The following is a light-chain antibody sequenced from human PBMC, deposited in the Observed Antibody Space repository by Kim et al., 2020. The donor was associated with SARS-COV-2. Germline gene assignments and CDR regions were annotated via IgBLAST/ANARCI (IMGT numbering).Light chain of an antibody. CDR3: QQVNSCSDS. Sequence: SAAIGDRVTVTCRASRTINGWLGWYQQKQGEGPKLLIYDGKILSSRVRSRCGGRGAGTEFAVTISSVQPDDFAAYYCQQVNSCSDSLGQGTKLEI. CDR1: RTINGW. J-gene: IGKJ2*01. CDR2: DGK. V-gene: IGKV1-5*01.